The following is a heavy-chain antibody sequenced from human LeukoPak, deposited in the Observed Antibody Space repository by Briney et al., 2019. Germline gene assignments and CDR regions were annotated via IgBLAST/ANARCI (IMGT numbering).Heavy chain of an antibody. V-gene: IGHV3-23*01. D-gene: IGHD6-19*01. J-gene: IGHJ3*02. CDR3: AKVGSGWSNDAFDI. Sequence: GGSLRLSCAASGFTFSNFGMNWVRQAPGKGLEWVSIITSGVGITYYADSVKGRFTISRDNSRNTLYLQMNSLRAEDTAVYYCAKVGSGWSNDAFDIWGQGTMVTVSS. CDR1: GFTFSNFG. CDR2: ITSGVGIT.